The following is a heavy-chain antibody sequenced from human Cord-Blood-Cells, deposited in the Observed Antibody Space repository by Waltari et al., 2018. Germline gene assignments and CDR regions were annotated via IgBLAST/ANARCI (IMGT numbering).Heavy chain of an antibody. D-gene: IGHD5-12*01. CDR2: INHSGST. V-gene: IGHV4-34*01. CDR3: ARGLRGDRDIVATIDY. Sequence: QVQLQQWGAGLLKPSETLSLTCAAYGGSFRGFYWTWCRQPTGKGLEWIGEINHSGSTNYNPSLKSRVTISVDTSKNQFSLKLSSVTAADTAVYYCARGLRGDRDIVATIDYWGQGTLVTVSS. J-gene: IGHJ4*02. CDR1: GGSFRGFY.